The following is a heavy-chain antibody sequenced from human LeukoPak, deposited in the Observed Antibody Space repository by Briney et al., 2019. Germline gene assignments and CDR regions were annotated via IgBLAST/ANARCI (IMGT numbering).Heavy chain of an antibody. CDR2: ISYDGSNK. J-gene: IGHJ4*02. CDR1: GFTFSSYW. D-gene: IGHD2-2*01. CDR3: ARDDRGPIVVVPAAMVLGY. Sequence: QSGGSLRLSCAASGFTFSSYWMSWVRQAPGKGLEWVAVISYDGSNKYYADSVKGRFTISRDNSKNTLYLQMNSLRAEDTAVYYCARDDRGPIVVVPAAMVLGYWGQGTLVTVSS. V-gene: IGHV3-30-3*01.